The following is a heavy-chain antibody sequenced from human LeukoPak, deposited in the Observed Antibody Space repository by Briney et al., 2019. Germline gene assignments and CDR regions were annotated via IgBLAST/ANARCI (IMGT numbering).Heavy chain of an antibody. CDR3: AKRSCSGGSCNFDY. Sequence: GGSLRLSCAAPGFTFRSYAMSWVRQAPGKGLEWVSAISDSGAATNYADSVKGRLTISRDNSKNTLYLQMNSLRAEDTALYYCAKRSCSGGSCNFDYRGQGTLVTVSS. V-gene: IGHV3-23*01. J-gene: IGHJ4*02. CDR1: GFTFRSYA. D-gene: IGHD2-15*01. CDR2: ISDSGAAT.